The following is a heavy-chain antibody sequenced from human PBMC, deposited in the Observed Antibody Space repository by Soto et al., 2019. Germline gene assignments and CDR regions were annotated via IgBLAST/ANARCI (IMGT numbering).Heavy chain of an antibody. CDR1: GYTFTNYD. V-gene: IGHV1-8*01. D-gene: IGHD3-16*01. CDR3: ARGRFRRTWFDP. Sequence: ASVKVSCEASGYTFTNYDSHWVRQATGQGLEWMGWMNPDSGNTGQSKQFQGRVTMTRDTSISTAYMEMSSLRSEDTAVYYCARGRFRRTWFDPWGQGTLVTVS. CDR2: MNPDSGNT. J-gene: IGHJ5*02.